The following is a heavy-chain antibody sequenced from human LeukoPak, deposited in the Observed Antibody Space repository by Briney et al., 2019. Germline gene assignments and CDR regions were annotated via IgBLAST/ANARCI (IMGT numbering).Heavy chain of an antibody. V-gene: IGHV4-61*01. Sequence: SETLSLTCTVSGGSVSSGTYYWSWIRQPPGKGLEWIGFIYYSGSTNYNPSLKSRVTISVDTSKSQFSLKLSSVTAADTAVYYCARMYSNYFDYWGQGTLVTVSS. CDR1: GGSVSSGTYY. CDR3: ARMYSNYFDY. CDR2: IYYSGST. D-gene: IGHD4-11*01. J-gene: IGHJ4*02.